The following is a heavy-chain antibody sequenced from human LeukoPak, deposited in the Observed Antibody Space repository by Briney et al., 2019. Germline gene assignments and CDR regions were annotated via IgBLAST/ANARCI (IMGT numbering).Heavy chain of an antibody. Sequence: PGGSLRLSCAASGFTFSSYAMHWVRQAPGKGLEWVSSISSSSSYIYYADSVKGRFTISRDNAKNSLYLQMNSLRAEDTALYYCARQADTAMLIWSFTDYWGQGTLVTVSS. CDR3: ARQADTAMLIWSFTDY. D-gene: IGHD5-18*01. CDR1: GFTFSSYA. J-gene: IGHJ4*02. CDR2: ISSSSSYI. V-gene: IGHV3-21*01.